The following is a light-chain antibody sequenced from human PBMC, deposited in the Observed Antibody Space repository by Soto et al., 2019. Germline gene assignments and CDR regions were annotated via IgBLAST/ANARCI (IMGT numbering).Light chain of an antibody. CDR1: QSVSSN. CDR3: QQYTSYPWT. CDR2: GAS. J-gene: IGKJ1*01. V-gene: IGKV3-15*01. Sequence: IVMTQSPATLSVSPGERATLSCRASQSVSSNLAWYQQKPGQAPRLLIYGASTRATGIPARFSGSGSGTEFTLTISSLQPDDFATYYCQQYTSYPWTFGQGTKVDIK.